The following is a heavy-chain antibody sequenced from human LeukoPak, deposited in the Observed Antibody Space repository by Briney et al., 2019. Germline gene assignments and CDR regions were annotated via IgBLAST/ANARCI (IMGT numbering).Heavy chain of an antibody. D-gene: IGHD2-15*01. CDR2: ISGSGGST. CDR3: AKECSGGSCYSAGQYYYYGMDA. CDR1: GLTFSTYA. V-gene: IGHV3-23*01. Sequence: GGSLRLSCAASGLTFSTYAMSWVRQAPGKGLEWVSAISGSGGSTYYADSVKGRFTISRDNSKNTLYLQMHSLRAEDTAVYYCAKECSGGSCYSAGQYYYYGMDAWGQGTTVTVSS. J-gene: IGHJ6*02.